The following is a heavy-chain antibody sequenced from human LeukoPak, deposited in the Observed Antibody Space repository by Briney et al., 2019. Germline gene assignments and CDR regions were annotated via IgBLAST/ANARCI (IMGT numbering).Heavy chain of an antibody. D-gene: IGHD1-14*01. CDR3: AKLSPRRDWFDP. CDR2: ISGSGGST. V-gene: IGHV3-23*01. CDR1: GFTFSSYA. J-gene: IGHJ5*02. Sequence: GGSLRLSCAASGFTFSSYAMSSVRQAPGKGLEWVSAISGSGGSTYYAASVKRRFNISRDNSKNTLDLQMNSLRAEGTAVYYCAKLSPRRDWFDPWGQGTLVTVSS.